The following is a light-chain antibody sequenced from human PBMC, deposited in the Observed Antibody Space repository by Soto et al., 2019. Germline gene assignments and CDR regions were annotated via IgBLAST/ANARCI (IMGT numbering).Light chain of an antibody. V-gene: IGKV1-39*01. CDR1: QSISSY. CDR3: QQSYSTPFT. CDR2: VAS. Sequence: DIQMTQSPSSLSASVGDRVTITCRASQSISSYLNWYQQKPGKAAKLLIYVASSLQSGVPSRFSGSGSGTDFTLTISSLQREDFATYYCQQSYSTPFTFGPGTKVAIK. J-gene: IGKJ3*01.